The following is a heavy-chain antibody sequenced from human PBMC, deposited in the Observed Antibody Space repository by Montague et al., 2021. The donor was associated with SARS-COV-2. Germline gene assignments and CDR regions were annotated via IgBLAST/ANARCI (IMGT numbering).Heavy chain of an antibody. CDR1: GDSITSDVSY. V-gene: IGHV4-61*02. Sequence: TLSLTCTVSGDSITSDVSYWSWIRQPAGKGLEWIGRIYTTGSTNYNLSLKSRLTISLDTSKNQFSLKLSSVTAADTAVYYCARDDFRWDFDCWGQGTLVTVSS. D-gene: IGHD2/OR15-2a*01. J-gene: IGHJ4*02. CDR2: IYTTGST. CDR3: ARDDFRWDFDC.